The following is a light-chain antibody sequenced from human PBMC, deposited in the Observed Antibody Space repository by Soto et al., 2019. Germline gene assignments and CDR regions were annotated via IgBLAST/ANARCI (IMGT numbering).Light chain of an antibody. Sequence: EVVMRQSPATLSVSPGEGATLSCRASQGIGDTLAWYQHKPGQAPRLLIYGASSRATGIPDRFSGSGSGTDFTLTISRLEPEDFAVYYCQQYSTSAITFGQGTRLEIK. J-gene: IGKJ5*01. CDR3: QQYSTSAIT. CDR1: QGIGDT. V-gene: IGKV3-20*01. CDR2: GAS.